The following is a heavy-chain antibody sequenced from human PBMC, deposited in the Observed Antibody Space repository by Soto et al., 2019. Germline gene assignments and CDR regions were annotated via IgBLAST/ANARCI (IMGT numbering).Heavy chain of an antibody. CDR2: IDPSDSYT. CDR1: GYSFTSYW. D-gene: IGHD6-19*01. Sequence: PRESLKISCKGSGYSFTSYWISWVRQMPGKGLEWMGRIDPSDSYTNYSPSFQGHVTISADKSISTAYLQWSSLKASDTAMYYCARPSIAVAGRLGYYGMDVWGQGTTVTVSS. J-gene: IGHJ6*02. CDR3: ARPSIAVAGRLGYYGMDV. V-gene: IGHV5-10-1*01.